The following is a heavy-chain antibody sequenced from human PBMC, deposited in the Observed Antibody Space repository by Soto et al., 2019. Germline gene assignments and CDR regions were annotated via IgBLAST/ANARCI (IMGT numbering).Heavy chain of an antibody. CDR3: AKALYTSSKPPLDQ. Sequence: GGSLRLSCAACGFCFCRCSMDWVRQAPGKALEWVSAISSSGGETYYADAVKGRFTISRDNSKNTLYLQMNSPRAEDTGAYYCAKALYTSSKPPLDQWCPETPLTVSS. CDR2: ISSSGGET. D-gene: IGHD6-13*01. CDR1: GFCFCRCS. V-gene: IGHV3-23*01. J-gene: IGHJ4*01.